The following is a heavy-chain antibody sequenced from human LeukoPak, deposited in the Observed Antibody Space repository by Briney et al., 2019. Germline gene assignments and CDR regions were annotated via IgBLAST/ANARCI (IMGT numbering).Heavy chain of an antibody. CDR3: ARVFYGDDENFAY. Sequence: GGSLRLSCAASGFTFSSHSMNWVRQAPGKGLEWVSSISSSSSYIYYADSVKGRFTISRDNAKNSLYLQMNSLGAEDTAVYYCARVFYGDDENFAYWGQGTLVTVSS. CDR2: ISSSSSYI. CDR1: GFTFSSHS. D-gene: IGHD4-17*01. J-gene: IGHJ4*02. V-gene: IGHV3-21*01.